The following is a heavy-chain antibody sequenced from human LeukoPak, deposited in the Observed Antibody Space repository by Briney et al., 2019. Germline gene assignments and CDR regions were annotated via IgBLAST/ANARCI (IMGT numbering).Heavy chain of an antibody. D-gene: IGHD3-3*01. J-gene: IGHJ4*02. CDR1: GGSISSGGYS. Sequence: SETLSLTCAVSGGSISSGGYSWSWIRQPPGTGLEWIGYIYHSGSTYYNPSLKSRVTISVDRSKNQFSLKLSSVTAADTAVYYCARGGDYDFWSGYPPFDYWGQGTLVTVSS. V-gene: IGHV4-30-2*01. CDR2: IYHSGST. CDR3: ARGGDYDFWSGYPPFDY.